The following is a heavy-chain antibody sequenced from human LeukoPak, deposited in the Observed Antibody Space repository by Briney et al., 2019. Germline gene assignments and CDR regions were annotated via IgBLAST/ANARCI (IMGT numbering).Heavy chain of an antibody. CDR1: GFTFNTYG. J-gene: IGHJ4*02. CDR2: IWFDGSVK. D-gene: IGHD3-3*01. V-gene: IGHV3-33*06. CDR3: AKDTGVQFLEPAF. Sequence: PGGSLRLSCAASGFTFNTYGMHWVRQAPGQGLEWVAAIWFDGSVKHYSDAVKGRFTISRDNSLNTLCLQMNSLRVEDTAIYYCAKDTGVQFLEPAFWGQGTLVTVSS.